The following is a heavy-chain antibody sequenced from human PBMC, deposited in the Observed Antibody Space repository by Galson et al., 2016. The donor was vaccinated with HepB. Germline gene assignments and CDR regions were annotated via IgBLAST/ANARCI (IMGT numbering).Heavy chain of an antibody. CDR3: ARSRFDGSGSHYNAEFDS. CDR2: IIPIFDTA. V-gene: IGHV1-69*13. J-gene: IGHJ4*02. D-gene: IGHD3-10*01. CDR1: GGTFSSYA. Sequence: SVKVSCKASGGTFSSYAISWVRQAPGQGLEWMGGIIPIFDTANYAQKFQGRVTITADDSTSAAYMEMSSLRSEVTAMYYCARSRFDGSGSHYNAEFDSWGQGTLVTVSS.